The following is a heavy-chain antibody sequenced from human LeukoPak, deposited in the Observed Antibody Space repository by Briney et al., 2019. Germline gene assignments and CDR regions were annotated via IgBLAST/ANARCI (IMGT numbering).Heavy chain of an antibody. Sequence: PSETLSLTCTVSGGSISSSSYYWGWIRQPPGKGLEWIGNIYSSGNTYYNPFLKSRVTIFVDTSKNQFSLKLSSVTAADTAVYYCARLIYFDWFFDYWGQGTLVTVSS. V-gene: IGHV4-39*01. J-gene: IGHJ4*02. D-gene: IGHD3-9*01. CDR1: GGSISSSSYY. CDR3: ARLIYFDWFFDY. CDR2: IYSSGNT.